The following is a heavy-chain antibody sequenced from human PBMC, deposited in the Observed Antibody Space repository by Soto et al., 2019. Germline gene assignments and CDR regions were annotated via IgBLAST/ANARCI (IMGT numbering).Heavy chain of an antibody. J-gene: IGHJ4*02. V-gene: IGHV3-30-3*01. D-gene: IGHD1-1*01. CDR2: ISYDGSNI. Sequence: QVQLVESGGDVVQPGRSLRLSCAASGFTFSTYAMHWVRQAPGKGLEWVAAISYDGSNIYYADSVKGRFTISRDNSKNTLYLEMSSLRAEDTAVYYCARDSWDGTPDFDHWGQGTLVTVSS. CDR1: GFTFSTYA. CDR3: ARDSWDGTPDFDH.